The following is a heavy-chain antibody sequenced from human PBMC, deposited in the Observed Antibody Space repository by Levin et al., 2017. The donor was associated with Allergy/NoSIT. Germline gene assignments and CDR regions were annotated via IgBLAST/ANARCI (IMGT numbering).Heavy chain of an antibody. CDR1: GGSFSGYY. D-gene: IGHD3-10*01. CDR3: ARVPMVRGVILRYGMDV. J-gene: IGHJ6*02. CDR2: INHSGST. Sequence: ETLSLTCAVYGGSFSGYYWSWIRQPPGKGLEWIGEINHSGSTNYNPSLKSRVTISVDTSKNQFSLKLSSVTAADTAVYYCARVPMVRGVILRYGMDVWGQGTTVTVSS. V-gene: IGHV4-34*01.